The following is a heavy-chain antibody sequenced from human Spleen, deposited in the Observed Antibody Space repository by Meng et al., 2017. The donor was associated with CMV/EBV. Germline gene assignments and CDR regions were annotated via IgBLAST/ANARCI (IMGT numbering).Heavy chain of an antibody. Sequence: GGSLRLNCAALGFNFNYYWMHWVRQAPRKRLVWVARINGDGSSISYAESVKGRFTISRVNAKNTLFLELNSLSVEDTAVYYCARGPVYSTWDRAYFDYWGQGTLVTVSS. CDR3: ARGPVYSTWDRAYFDY. D-gene: IGHD6-6*01. CDR1: GFNFNYYW. V-gene: IGHV3-74*01. J-gene: IGHJ4*02. CDR2: INGDGSSI.